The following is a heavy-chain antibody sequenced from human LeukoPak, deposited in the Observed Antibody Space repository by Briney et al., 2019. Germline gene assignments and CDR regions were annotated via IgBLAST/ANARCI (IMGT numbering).Heavy chain of an antibody. D-gene: IGHD5/OR15-5a*01. Sequence: GESLKISCKGSGYSFTSYWIGWVRQMPGKGLEWMGIIYPGDSDTRYSPSFQGQVTISADKSISTAYLQWSSLKASDTAMYYCARRPGYYSVYDHYFDYWGQGTLVTVSS. V-gene: IGHV5-51*01. CDR1: GYSFTSYW. CDR2: IYPGDSDT. J-gene: IGHJ4*02. CDR3: ARRPGYYSVYDHYFDY.